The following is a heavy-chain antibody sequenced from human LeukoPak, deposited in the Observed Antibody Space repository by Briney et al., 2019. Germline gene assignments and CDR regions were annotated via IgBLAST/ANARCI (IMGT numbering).Heavy chain of an antibody. D-gene: IGHD1-26*01. V-gene: IGHV4-34*01. CDR3: ARSVVGASNWFDP. CDR1: GGSFSGYY. Sequence: PSETLSLTCAVYGGSFSGYYWSWIRQPPGKGLEWIGEINHSGSTNYNPSLKSRVTISVDTSRNQFSLKLSSVTAADTAVYYCARSVVGASNWFDPWGQGTLVTVPS. CDR2: INHSGST. J-gene: IGHJ5*02.